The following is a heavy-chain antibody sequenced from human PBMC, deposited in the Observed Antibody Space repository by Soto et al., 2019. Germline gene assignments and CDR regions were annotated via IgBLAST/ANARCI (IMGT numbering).Heavy chain of an antibody. CDR2: IYYSGST. CDR3: ARYPYDILTGYQVPHFAY. V-gene: IGHV4-30-4*01. D-gene: IGHD3-9*01. J-gene: IGHJ4*02. Sequence: PSETLSLTCTVSGGSISSGDYYWSWIRQPPGKGLEWIGYIYYSGSTYYNPSLKSRVTISVDTSKNQFSLKLSSVTAADTAVYYYARYPYDILTGYQVPHFAYWCQGTQVTVSS. CDR1: GGSISSGDYY.